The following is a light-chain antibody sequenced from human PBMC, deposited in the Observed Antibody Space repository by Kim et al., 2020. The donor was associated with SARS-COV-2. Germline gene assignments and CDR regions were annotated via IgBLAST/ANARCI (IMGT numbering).Light chain of an antibody. CDR1: QGISSW. V-gene: IGKV1D-16*01. J-gene: IGKJ1*01. Sequence: IQMTQSPSSLSASVGDRVTISCRASQGISSWLAWYQLKPGKAPKSLIYAASSLRSGVPSRSSGSGSGTDFTLTISNLQHGDFATYYSQQYDSYPRAFGQGAKVDIK. CDR2: AAS. CDR3: QQYDSYPRA.